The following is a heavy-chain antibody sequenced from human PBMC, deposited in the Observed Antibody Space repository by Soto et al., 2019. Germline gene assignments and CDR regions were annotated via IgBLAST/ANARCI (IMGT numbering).Heavy chain of an antibody. CDR1: GYIFTNYH. V-gene: IGHV1-2*04. CDR2: INPSSGVT. J-gene: IGHJ5*02. Sequence: GASVKVSCKASGYIFTNYHIHWVRQAPGQGLEWMGWINPSSGVTKYAQKFQGWVTMTRDTSISTAYMEVSRLTSDDTAVYYCARHVGSYWFDHWCQGTLVTVSS. CDR3: ARHVGSYWFDH. D-gene: IGHD3-10*01.